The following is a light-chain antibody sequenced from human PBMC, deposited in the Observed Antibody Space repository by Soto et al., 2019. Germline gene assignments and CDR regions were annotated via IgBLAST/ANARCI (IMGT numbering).Light chain of an antibody. CDR2: EVS. J-gene: IGLJ7*01. V-gene: IGLV2-14*03. CDR3: SSFTNTTTLVL. CDR1: SSDIGGFNY. Sequence: QSALTQPASVSGSPGQSITISCNGTSSDIGGFNYVYWYQQHPGKAPTLIIYEVSNRPSGISHRFSGSKSGDTASLTISGLQAEDEADYYCSSFTNTTTLVLFGGGTQLTVL.